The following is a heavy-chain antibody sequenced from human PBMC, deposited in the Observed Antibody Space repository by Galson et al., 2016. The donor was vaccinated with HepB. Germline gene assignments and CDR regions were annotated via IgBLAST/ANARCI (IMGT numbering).Heavy chain of an antibody. CDR2: ISSGSAYR. CDR3: ARMRYSSGWLDCFDI. CDR1: GFIFSTYS. V-gene: IGHV3-21*01. J-gene: IGHJ3*02. D-gene: IGHD6-19*01. Sequence: SLRLSCAASGFIFSTYSMNWVRQAPGTGLEWVSSISSGSAYRYYADSVKGRFTISRDNAKKSLYLQMNSLRAEDTAVYYCARMRYSSGWLDCFDIWGQGTMVTVSS.